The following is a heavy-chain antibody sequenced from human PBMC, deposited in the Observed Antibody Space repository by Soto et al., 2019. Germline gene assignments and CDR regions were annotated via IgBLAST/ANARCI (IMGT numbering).Heavy chain of an antibody. CDR2: IIPIFGTA. CDR3: ASSPGTAATAVYFDY. J-gene: IGHJ4*02. D-gene: IGHD6-25*01. CDR1: GGTFSSYA. V-gene: IGHV1-69*01. Sequence: QVQLVQSGAEVKKPGSSVKVSCKASGGTFSSYAISWVRQAPGQGLEWMGGIIPIFGTANYAQKFQGRVTKNAEESTSIANRELSSVCSDDTDVDYCASSPGTAATAVYFDYWGQGTLVTVSS.